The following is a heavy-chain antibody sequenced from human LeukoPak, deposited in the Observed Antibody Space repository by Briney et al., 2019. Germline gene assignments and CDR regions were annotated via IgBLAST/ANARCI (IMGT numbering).Heavy chain of an antibody. CDR1: GLTFSIYW. CDR2: IYQDGTTE. D-gene: IGHD1-26*01. J-gene: IGHJ3*02. V-gene: IGHV3-7*01. CDR3: ARCWERGAFDI. Sequence: REPLTLSCAASGLTFSIYWVRWVRQPPGKGLEWVASIYQDGTTEQYVASVTGRFIISSDHDKISPYLQMNSVRAEDTAVYYCARCWERGAFDIWGQGTMVTVSS.